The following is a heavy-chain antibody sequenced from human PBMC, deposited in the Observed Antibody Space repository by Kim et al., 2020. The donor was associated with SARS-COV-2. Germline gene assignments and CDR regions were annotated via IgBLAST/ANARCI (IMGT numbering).Heavy chain of an antibody. CDR1: GGSISSGGYY. CDR3: ARVRLLNYVWGSYRQNSPDAYYYSYGMDA. D-gene: IGHD3-16*01. V-gene: IGHV4-31*03. Sequence: SETLSLTCTVSGGSISSGGYYWSWIRQHPGKGLEWIGYIYYSGSTYYNPSLKSRVTISVDTSKNQFALKLSSVTAADTAVYYCARVRLLNYVWGSYRQNSPDAYYYSYGMDAWGQGTTVTVSS. J-gene: IGHJ6*02. CDR2: IYYSGST.